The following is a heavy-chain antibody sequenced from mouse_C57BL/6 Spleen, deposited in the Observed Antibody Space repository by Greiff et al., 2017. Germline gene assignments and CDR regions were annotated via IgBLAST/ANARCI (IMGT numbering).Heavy chain of an antibody. Sequence: VQLQQSGAELVRPGASVKLSCTASGFNIKDDYMHWVKQRPEQGLEWIGWIDPANGDTEYASQFQGKATMTADKSSNTAYLQLSSLTSEDTAVYYCTSGSSVGWFAYWGQGTLVTVSA. D-gene: IGHD1-1*01. CDR2: IDPANGDT. J-gene: IGHJ3*01. V-gene: IGHV14-4*01. CDR3: TSGSSVGWFAY. CDR1: GFNIKDDY.